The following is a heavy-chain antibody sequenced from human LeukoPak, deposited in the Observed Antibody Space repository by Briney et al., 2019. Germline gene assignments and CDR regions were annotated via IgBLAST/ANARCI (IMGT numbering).Heavy chain of an antibody. V-gene: IGHV4-34*01. D-gene: IGHD5-12*01. Sequence: SETLSLTCAVYGGSFSGYYWSWIRQPPGKGLEWIGEINHSGSTNYNPSLKSRVTISVDTSKNQFSLKLSSVTAADTAVYYCARAGIIVVTINVYYGMDVWGQGTTVTVSS. J-gene: IGHJ6*02. CDR1: GGSFSGYY. CDR2: INHSGST. CDR3: ARAGIIVVTINVYYGMDV.